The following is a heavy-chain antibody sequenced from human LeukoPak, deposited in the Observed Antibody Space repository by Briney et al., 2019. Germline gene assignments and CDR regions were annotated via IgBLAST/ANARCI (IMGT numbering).Heavy chain of an antibody. Sequence: PSETLSLTCTVSGGSLSTYYWTWIRQPPGKGLEWIGYIYYSGSTNYNPSLKSRVTISVDTSKKQFSLKLSSVTAADTAVYYCARQYDILTGFDYWGQGILVTVSS. D-gene: IGHD3-9*01. CDR2: IYYSGST. CDR1: GGSLSTYY. J-gene: IGHJ4*02. CDR3: ARQYDILTGFDY. V-gene: IGHV4-59*08.